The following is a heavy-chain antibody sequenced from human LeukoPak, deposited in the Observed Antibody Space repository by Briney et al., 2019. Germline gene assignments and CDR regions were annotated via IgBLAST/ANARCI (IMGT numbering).Heavy chain of an antibody. CDR1: GGTFSGYA. Sequence: ASVEVSCKASGGTFSGYAISWVRQAPGQGLEWMGGIIPIFGTANYAQKFQGRVTITADESTSTAYMELSSLRSEDMAVYYCARRSSKSHHYCSSTSCYDFDYWGQGSLVTVSS. CDR2: IIPIFGTA. CDR3: ARRSSKSHHYCSSTSCYDFDY. V-gene: IGHV1-69*13. J-gene: IGHJ4*02. D-gene: IGHD2-2*01.